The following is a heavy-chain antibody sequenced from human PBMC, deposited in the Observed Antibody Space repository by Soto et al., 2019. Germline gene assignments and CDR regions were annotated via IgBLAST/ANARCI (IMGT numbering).Heavy chain of an antibody. CDR2: INPNGGGT. D-gene: IGHD6-6*01. Sequence: QVPLVQPGAEVKKPGASVKVSCKASGYIFPDYYVHWVRQAPGEGREWMGRINPNGGGTNYVQKFEGWVTTTTDTSISTAYMDLSRLNFADTAVYYWARGEQFVHFDSWGQGTLVTVCS. CDR3: ARGEQFVHFDS. CDR1: GYIFPDYY. J-gene: IGHJ4*01. V-gene: IGHV1-2*04.